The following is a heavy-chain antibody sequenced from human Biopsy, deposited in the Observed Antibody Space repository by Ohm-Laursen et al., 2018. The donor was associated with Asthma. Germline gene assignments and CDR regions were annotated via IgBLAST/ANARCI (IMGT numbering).Heavy chain of an antibody. V-gene: IGHV3-21*01. CDR3: ARDAPTGGYIDY. CDR2: ITSSSSYI. D-gene: IGHD7-27*01. CDR1: GFTFGGYA. Sequence: SLRLSCTASGFTFGGYAMSWARQAPGKGLEWVSSITSSSSYIFYADSVKGRFTISRDNPRNSLYLQMNSLRAEDTAVYYCARDAPTGGYIDYWGLGTLVTVSS. J-gene: IGHJ4*02.